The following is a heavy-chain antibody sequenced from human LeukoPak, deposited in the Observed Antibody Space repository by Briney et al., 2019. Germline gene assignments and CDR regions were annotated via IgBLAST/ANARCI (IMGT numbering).Heavy chain of an antibody. D-gene: IGHD2-15*01. Sequence: SGTLSLTCTLPGGSLTGTKYYRGSISQAQGEGLAWHRRFYYNGSTTYHPSIPSPVTLSMDPPKNQFPLKLSSVTAADTAVFYCARFTYCGGGSCLSFDYCGQGTLVTVSS. CDR3: ARFTYCGGGSCLSFDY. CDR2: FYYNGST. V-gene: IGHV4-39*01. CDR1: GGSLTGTKYY. J-gene: IGHJ4*02.